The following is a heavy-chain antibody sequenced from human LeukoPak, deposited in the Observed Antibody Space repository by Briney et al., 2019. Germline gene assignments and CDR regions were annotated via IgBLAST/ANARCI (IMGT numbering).Heavy chain of an antibody. CDR1: GGSMNSYY. D-gene: IGHD2-2*01. V-gene: IGHV4-59*01. Sequence: SETLSLTCTVSGGSMNSYYWSWIRQPPGKGLEWIGYIYYSGSTNYNPSLKSRVTISVDTSKNQFSLKLSSVTAADTAVYYCARGAGVVVPAAPFDYWGQGTLVTVSS. J-gene: IGHJ4*02. CDR3: ARGAGVVVPAAPFDY. CDR2: IYYSGST.